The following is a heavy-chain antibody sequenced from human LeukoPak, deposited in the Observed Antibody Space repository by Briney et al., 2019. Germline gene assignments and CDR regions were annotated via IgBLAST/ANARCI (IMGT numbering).Heavy chain of an antibody. D-gene: IGHD1-26*01. CDR2: IRSDGREI. J-gene: IGHJ4*02. V-gene: IGHV3-7*05. CDR1: GFTFSDYW. Sequence: PGGSLRLSCAASGFTFSDYWMSWVRQAPGRGLEWVANIRSDGREIFSVDSVKGRFTISRDNAENSLFLQMNSLRAEDTAVYYCTRRRPGGSYRHYWGQGTLVTVSS. CDR3: TRRRPGGSYRHY.